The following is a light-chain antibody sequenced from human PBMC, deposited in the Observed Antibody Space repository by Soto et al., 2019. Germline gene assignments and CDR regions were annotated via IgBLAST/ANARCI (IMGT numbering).Light chain of an antibody. CDR3: QQYGSSRWT. V-gene: IGKV3-20*01. Sequence: EIVLTQSPDTLSLFPGERATLSCRASQSVSSTYLAWYQQKPGQAPRPLISAASSRATGTPDRFSDSGSGSDFTLTISRLEPEDFAVYYCQQYGSSRWTFGQGTKVEIK. J-gene: IGKJ1*01. CDR2: AAS. CDR1: QSVSSTY.